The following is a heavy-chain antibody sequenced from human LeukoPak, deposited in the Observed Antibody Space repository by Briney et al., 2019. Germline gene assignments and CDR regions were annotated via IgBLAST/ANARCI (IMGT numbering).Heavy chain of an antibody. V-gene: IGHV3-33*06. J-gene: IGHJ3*02. CDR1: GFTFSSYG. D-gene: IGHD5-18*01. Sequence: SGRSLRLSCAASGFTFSSYGMHWVRQAPGKGLEWVAVIWYDGSNKYYADSVKGRFTISRDNSKNTLHLQMNSLRAEDTAVYYCAKPVGDTAMGDAFDIWGQGTMVTVSS. CDR2: IWYDGSNK. CDR3: AKPVGDTAMGDAFDI.